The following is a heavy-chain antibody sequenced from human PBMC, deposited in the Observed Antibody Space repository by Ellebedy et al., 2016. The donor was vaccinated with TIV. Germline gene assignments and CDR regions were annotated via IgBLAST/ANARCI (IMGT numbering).Heavy chain of an antibody. CDR1: GFTFSDNH. CDR2: IRNKINRYTT. J-gene: IGHJ4*02. CDR3: ARSPPGSGPFDD. Sequence: GGSLRLSXAASGFTFSDNHMDWVRQAPGKGLEWIARIRNKINRYTTEYAASVKGRFTISRDDSKNSLYLQMNSLKTEDTAVYYCARSPPGSGPFDDWGPGTLVTVSS. D-gene: IGHD6-25*01. V-gene: IGHV3-72*01.